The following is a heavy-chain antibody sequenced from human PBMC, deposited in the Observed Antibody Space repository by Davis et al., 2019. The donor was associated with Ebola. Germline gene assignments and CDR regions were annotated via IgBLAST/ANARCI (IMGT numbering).Heavy chain of an antibody. CDR3: ARAWGYYDSSGYLLYGMDV. Sequence: GESLKISCAASGFTFSSYAMSWVRPAPGKGLEWVSVISGSGGSTYYADCVKGRFTISRDNAKNSLYLQMTSLRAEDTAVYYCARAWGYYDSSGYLLYGMDVWGQGTTVTVSS. V-gene: IGHV3-23*01. D-gene: IGHD3-22*01. J-gene: IGHJ6*02. CDR1: GFTFSSYA. CDR2: ISGSGGST.